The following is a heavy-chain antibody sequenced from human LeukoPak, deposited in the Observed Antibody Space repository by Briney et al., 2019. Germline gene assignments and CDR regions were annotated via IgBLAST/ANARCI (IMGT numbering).Heavy chain of an antibody. J-gene: IGHJ6*02. V-gene: IGHV3-30*03. CDR2: ISFDGSNK. D-gene: IGHD6-13*01. Sequence: GGSLRLSCAASGFSFSRYGMYWVRQAPGKGLEWVAVISFDGSNKFYGDSVKGRFTISRDNSKNTLYLQMNSLRAEDTAVYYCWQQLTRRDYYYYGMDVWGQGTTVTVSS. CDR1: GFSFSRYG. CDR3: WQQLTRRDYYYYGMDV.